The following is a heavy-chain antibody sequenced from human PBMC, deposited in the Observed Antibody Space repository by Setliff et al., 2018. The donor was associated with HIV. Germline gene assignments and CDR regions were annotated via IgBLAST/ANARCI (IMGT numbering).Heavy chain of an antibody. V-gene: IGHV4-4*07. CDR3: TREFFY. J-gene: IGHJ4*02. CDR2: IYASGSV. D-gene: IGHD3-3*01. CDR1: GGSFSSYH. Sequence: SSETLSLTCTVSGGSFSSYHWSWIRHRAGMGLEWIGHIYASGSVSYNPSLMSRVTISLDTSKNQLSLKLSSVTAADTAVYYCTREFFYWGQGILVTVSS.